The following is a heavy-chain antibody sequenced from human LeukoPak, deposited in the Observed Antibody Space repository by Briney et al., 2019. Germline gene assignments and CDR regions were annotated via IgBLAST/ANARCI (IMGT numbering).Heavy chain of an antibody. D-gene: IGHD3/OR15-3a*01. Sequence: GGSLRLSCAASGFTVSSNYMSWVRQAPGKGLEWVSYISSSSSYTNYADSVKGRFTISRDNAKNSLYLQMNSLRAEDTAVYYCARGTGPLAWGQGTLVTVSS. CDR1: GFTVSSNY. CDR3: ARGTGPLA. V-gene: IGHV3-11*06. CDR2: ISSSSSYT. J-gene: IGHJ5*02.